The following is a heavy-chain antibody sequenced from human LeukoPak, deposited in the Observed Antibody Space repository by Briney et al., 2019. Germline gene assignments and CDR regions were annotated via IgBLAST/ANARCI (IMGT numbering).Heavy chain of an antibody. CDR1: GGSISSYY. D-gene: IGHD1-14*01. J-gene: IGHJ3*02. V-gene: IGHV4-59*01. CDR3: ARGPDSDDAFDI. Sequence: SETLSLTCTVSGGSISSYYWSWIRQPPGKGLEWIGYIYYSGSTNCNPSLKSRVTISVDTSKNQFSLKLSSVTAADTAVYYCARGPDSDDAFDIWGQGTMVTVSS. CDR2: IYYSGST.